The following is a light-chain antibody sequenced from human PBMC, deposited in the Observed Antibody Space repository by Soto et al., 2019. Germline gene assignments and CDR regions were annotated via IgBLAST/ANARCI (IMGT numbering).Light chain of an antibody. CDR3: HQYGRAHRSVFT. CDR2: GAS. Sequence: EILLTQSPGTLSLSPGERATLSCRASQSVSGSYLAWSQQKPDQATSLLIYGASNRATGIPDSFSGSGSGTAVTLTISRLEVEDIAVYYSHQYGRAHRSVFTFGQGTRVDIK. V-gene: IGKV3-20*01. J-gene: IGKJ1*01. CDR1: QSVSGSY.